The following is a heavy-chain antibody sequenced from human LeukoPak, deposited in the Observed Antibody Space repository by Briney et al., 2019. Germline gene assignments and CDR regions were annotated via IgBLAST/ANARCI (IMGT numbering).Heavy chain of an antibody. D-gene: IGHD5/OR15-5a*01. V-gene: IGHV3-74*01. CDR3: ARGVSTSFDY. CDR1: GLXFSGYW. J-gene: IGHJ4*02. Sequence: GGSLRLSCAVSGLXFSGYWMHWVRQSPGKGLEWVSRINSGGSSTSYADSVKGRLTISRDNAQNTLYLQMNSLRAEDTAVYYCARGVSTSFDYWGQGTLVTVSS. CDR2: INSGGSST.